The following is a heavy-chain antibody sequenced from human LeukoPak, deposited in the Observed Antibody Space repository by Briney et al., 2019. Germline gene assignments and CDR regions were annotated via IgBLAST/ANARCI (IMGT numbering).Heavy chain of an antibody. Sequence: GASVKVSCKASGYTFTGYYMHWVRQAPGQGLEWMGWINPNSGGTNYAQKFQGRVTMTRDTSISTAYMELSRLRSDDTAVYYCARGGVSYDFWSGSYHYFDYWGQGTLVTVSS. V-gene: IGHV1-2*02. CDR3: ARGGVSYDFWSGSYHYFDY. CDR1: GYTFTGYY. CDR2: INPNSGGT. D-gene: IGHD3-3*01. J-gene: IGHJ4*02.